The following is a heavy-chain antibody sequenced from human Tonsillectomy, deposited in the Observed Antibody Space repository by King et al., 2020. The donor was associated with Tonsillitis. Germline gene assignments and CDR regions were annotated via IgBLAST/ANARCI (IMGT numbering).Heavy chain of an antibody. CDR3: AKGIASGIVESNGMDV. D-gene: IGHD2-15*01. J-gene: IGHJ6*02. CDR1: GFTFDDYA. V-gene: IGHV3-9*01. CDR2: ISWNSGSI. Sequence: VQLVESGGGLVQPGRSLRLSCAASGFTFDDYAMHWVRLAPGKGLEWVAGISWNSGSIGYADSVKGRFTISRDNAKNSLYLQMNTLRAEDTALYYCAKGIASGIVESNGMDVWGQGTTVTVSS.